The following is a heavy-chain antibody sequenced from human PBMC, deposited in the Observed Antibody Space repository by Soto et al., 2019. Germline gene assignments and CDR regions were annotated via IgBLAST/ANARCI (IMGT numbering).Heavy chain of an antibody. V-gene: IGHV4-30-4*01. Sequence: SETLSLTCNVSGGSITSGTYFWGWIRQPPGKGLEWVGYISSSGSAYYKSSLKSRITISADSSKNHFSLRLSSVTAADTAVYFCARGIAARPPFFDIWGQGTLVTVSS. J-gene: IGHJ4*02. D-gene: IGHD6-6*01. CDR1: GGSITSGTYF. CDR2: ISSSGSA. CDR3: ARGIAARPPFFDI.